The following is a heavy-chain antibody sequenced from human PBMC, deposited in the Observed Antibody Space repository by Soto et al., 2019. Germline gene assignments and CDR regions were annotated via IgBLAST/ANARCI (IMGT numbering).Heavy chain of an antibody. V-gene: IGHV1-69*12. Sequence: QVQLVQSGAEVKKPESSVNVSCKAPGGTFSTYAISWVRQAPGQGLEWMGGIIPMFGTANYAQRFQDRVTNTANESTNMVYMELRSLGSEDTAVYFCASGIQLWLRRINNGYSGWGQGTLVTVSS. D-gene: IGHD5-18*01. J-gene: IGHJ4*02. CDR3: ASGIQLWLRRINNGYSG. CDR1: GGTFSTYA. CDR2: IIPMFGTA.